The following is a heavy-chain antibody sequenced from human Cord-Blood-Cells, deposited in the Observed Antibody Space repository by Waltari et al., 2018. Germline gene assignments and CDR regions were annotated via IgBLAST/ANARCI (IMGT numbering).Heavy chain of an antibody. CDR1: GFSLSTSGVG. V-gene: IGHV2-5*01. CDR3: AHRGYWGRGPQTYYFDY. CDR2: IYWNDDK. Sequence: QITLKESGPTLVKPTQTLTLTCTFSGFSLSTSGVGVGWIRQPPGKALEWLALIYWNDDKRNSPSLKSRLTITKDTSKNQVVLTMTNMDPVDTATYYCAHRGYWGRGPQTYYFDYWGQGTLVTVSS. D-gene: IGHD7-27*01. J-gene: IGHJ4*02.